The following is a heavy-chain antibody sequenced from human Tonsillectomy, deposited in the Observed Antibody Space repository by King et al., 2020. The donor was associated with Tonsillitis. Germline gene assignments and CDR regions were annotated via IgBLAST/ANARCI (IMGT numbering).Heavy chain of an antibody. J-gene: IGHJ6*02. CDR1: GFIVSSKY. D-gene: IGHD3-3*02. CDR2: IYSGGST. CDR3: GSRLAGTSLWYYGLDV. Sequence: VQLVESGGGLIQPGGSLRLSCAASGFIVSSKYMSWVRQAPGKGLDWISLIYSGGSTYYADSVKGRFTFSRDNSKNTLYLQMNSLRAEDTAIYFCGSRLAGTSLWYYGLDVWGQGTTVTVSS. V-gene: IGHV3-53*01.